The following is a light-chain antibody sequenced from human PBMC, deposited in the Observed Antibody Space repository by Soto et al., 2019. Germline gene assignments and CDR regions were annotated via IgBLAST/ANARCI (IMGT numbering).Light chain of an antibody. CDR3: QQYGSSRPFT. V-gene: IGKV3-20*01. J-gene: IGKJ4*01. CDR2: GAS. Sequence: EIVLTQSPGTLSLSPGERATLSCRASQSVSSSYLAWYQQKPGQAPRLLIYGASSRATGIPDRFSGSGSGTDVTLTISRLEPEDFAVYDCQQYGSSRPFTFGGGTKVEIK. CDR1: QSVSSSY.